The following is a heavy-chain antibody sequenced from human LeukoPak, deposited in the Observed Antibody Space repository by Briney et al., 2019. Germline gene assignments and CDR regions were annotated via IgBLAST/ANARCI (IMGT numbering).Heavy chain of an antibody. CDR2: ISYDGSNK. CDR1: GFTFSSYA. Sequence: PGGSLRLSCAASGFTFSSYAMHWVRQAPGKGLEWVAVISYDGSNKYYADSVKGRFTISRDNSKNTLYLQMNSLRAEDTALYHCARLPGDAFDIWGQGTMVTVSS. V-gene: IGHV3-30*04. CDR3: ARLPGDAFDI. J-gene: IGHJ3*02.